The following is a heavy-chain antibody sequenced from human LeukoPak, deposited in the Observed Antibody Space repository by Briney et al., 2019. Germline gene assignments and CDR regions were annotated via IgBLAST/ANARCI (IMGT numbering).Heavy chain of an antibody. CDR2: INPSGGST. D-gene: IGHD3-22*01. Sequence: ASVKVSCKASGYTFTSYYIHWVRQAPGQGLEWMGIINPSGGSTNYAQKFQGRVTMTTDTSTSTAYMELRSLRSDDTAVYYCARRADYYDSSGYYPGDDYWGQGTLVTVSS. V-gene: IGHV1-46*01. CDR1: GYTFTSYY. J-gene: IGHJ4*02. CDR3: ARRADYYDSSGYYPGDDY.